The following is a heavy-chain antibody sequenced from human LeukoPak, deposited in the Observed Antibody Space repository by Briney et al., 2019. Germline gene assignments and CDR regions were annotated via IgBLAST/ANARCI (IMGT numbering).Heavy chain of an antibody. D-gene: IGHD3-3*01. CDR1: GGSISRSNW. CDR2: IYHSGST. V-gene: IGHV4-4*02. CDR3: ARDYDVLSGNYVDY. J-gene: IGHJ4*02. Sequence: PSETLSLTCTVSGGSISRSNWWGWVRQPPRKGLEWIGEIYHSGSTNYNPSLKSRATISVNKSKNQFSLNLTSVTAADTAVYYCARDYDVLSGNYVDYWGQGTLVTVSS.